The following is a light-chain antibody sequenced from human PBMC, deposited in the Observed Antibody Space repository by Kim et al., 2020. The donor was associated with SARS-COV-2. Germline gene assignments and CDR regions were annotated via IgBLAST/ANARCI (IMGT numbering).Light chain of an antibody. V-gene: IGLV2-14*03. CDR1: SFDIGNSNS. J-gene: IGLJ1*01. CDR3: CSTSNTLDYV. Sequence: QSALTQPVSMSGSPGQSITISCSGTSFDIGNSNSVSWYQQHSGEAPRLIIYDVRDRPSGVSARFSGSKSANMASLTISGLRSEDEADYYCCSTSNTLDYVFGSGTKVTVL. CDR2: DVR.